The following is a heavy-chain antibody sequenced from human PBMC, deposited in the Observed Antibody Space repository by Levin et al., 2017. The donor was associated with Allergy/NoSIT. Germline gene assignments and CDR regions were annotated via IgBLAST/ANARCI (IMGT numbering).Heavy chain of an antibody. CDR2: IYSSGST. CDR1: GGSISNYY. CDR3: ARMGDTAMVDPFDY. V-gene: IGHV4-59*01. D-gene: IGHD5-18*01. Sequence: ASETLSLTFTVSGGSISNYYWSWIRQPPGKGLEWIGYIYSSGSTNYNPSLKSRVTISVDTSKSQFSLKLTSVTAADTAVYYCARMGDTAMVDPFDYWGQGTLVTVSS. J-gene: IGHJ4*02.